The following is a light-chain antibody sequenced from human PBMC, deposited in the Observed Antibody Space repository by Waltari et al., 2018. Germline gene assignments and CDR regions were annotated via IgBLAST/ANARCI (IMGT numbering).Light chain of an antibody. Sequence: QSALTQPASVSGSPGQSITISCTGTSSDVGGYNYVSWYQHYPGKAPKLLIYDASQRPSRVSNRFSASRSGNTASLTISGLQAEDEADYYCNSYTSDNTFVFGTGTKVTVL. J-gene: IGLJ1*01. CDR2: DAS. CDR3: NSYTSDNTFV. CDR1: SSDVGGYNY. V-gene: IGLV2-14*03.